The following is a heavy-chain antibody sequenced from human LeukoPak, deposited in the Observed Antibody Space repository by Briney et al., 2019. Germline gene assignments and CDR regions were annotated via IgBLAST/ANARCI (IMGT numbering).Heavy chain of an antibody. Sequence: GGSLRLSCAASGFTFSSYAMSWVRQAPGKGLEWVSGISDSGGSTYYADSVKGRFTMSRDKSKNTLYLQMNSLRAEDTAVYYCAKHRDGYNSFDYWGQGTLVTVSS. CDR3: AKHRDGYNSFDY. V-gene: IGHV3-23*01. J-gene: IGHJ4*02. CDR2: ISDSGGST. D-gene: IGHD5-24*01. CDR1: GFTFSSYA.